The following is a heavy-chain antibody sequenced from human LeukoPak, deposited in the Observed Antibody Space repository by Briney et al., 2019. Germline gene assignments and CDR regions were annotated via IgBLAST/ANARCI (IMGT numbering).Heavy chain of an antibody. CDR3: ASLSSSPGAFDI. CDR2: INPSGGST. CDR1: ENTFTNYY. J-gene: IGHJ3*02. Sequence: ASVKVSCKASENTFTNYYMHWVRQAPGQGLEWMGIINPSGGSTSYAQKFQGRVTMTRDTSMSTVYMELSSLRSEDTAVYYCASLSSSPGAFDIWGQGTMVTVSS. V-gene: IGHV1-46*01.